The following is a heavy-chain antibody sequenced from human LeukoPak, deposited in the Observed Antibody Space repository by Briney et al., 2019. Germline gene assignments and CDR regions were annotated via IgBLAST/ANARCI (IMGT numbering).Heavy chain of an antibody. CDR1: GGSFSGYY. Sequence: SETLSLTCAVYGGSFSGYYWSWIRQPPGKGLEWIGEINHSGSTNYNPSLKSRVTISVDTSKNQFSLKLSSVTAADKAVYYCASRTLRYFDPITWGQGTMVTVSS. CDR3: ASRTLRYFDPIT. D-gene: IGHD3-9*01. J-gene: IGHJ3*01. V-gene: IGHV4-34*01. CDR2: INHSGST.